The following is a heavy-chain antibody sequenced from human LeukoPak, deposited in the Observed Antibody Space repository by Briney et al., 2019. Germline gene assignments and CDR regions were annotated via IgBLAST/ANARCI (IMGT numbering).Heavy chain of an antibody. J-gene: IGHJ4*02. D-gene: IGHD6-13*01. V-gene: IGHV4-34*01. CDR3: ARRGVRIAARTFDY. CDR1: GGSFSGYY. CDR2: INHSGST. Sequence: PETLSLTCAVYGGSFSGYYWSWIRQPPGKGLEWIGEINHSGSTNYNPSLKSRVTISVDTSKNQFSLKLSSVTAADTAVYYCARRGVRIAARTFDYWGQGTLVTVSS.